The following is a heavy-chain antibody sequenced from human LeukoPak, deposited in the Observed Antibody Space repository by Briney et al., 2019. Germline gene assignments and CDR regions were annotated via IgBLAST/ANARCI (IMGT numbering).Heavy chain of an antibody. CDR1: GGSISSGGYY. V-gene: IGHV4-31*03. Sequence: PSETLSLTRTVAGGSISSGGYYWSWIRQHPGKGLEWIGYIYYSGSTYYNPSLKSRVTISVDTSKNQFSLKLSSVTAADTAVYYCARVRYSNWFDPWGQGTLVTVSS. D-gene: IGHD1-1*01. J-gene: IGHJ5*02. CDR2: IYYSGST. CDR3: ARVRYSNWFDP.